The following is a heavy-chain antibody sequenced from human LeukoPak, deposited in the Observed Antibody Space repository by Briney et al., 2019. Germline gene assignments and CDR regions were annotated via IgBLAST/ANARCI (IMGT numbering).Heavy chain of an antibody. CDR1: GYSFTSYW. V-gene: IGHV5-51*01. J-gene: IGHJ5*02. CDR2: IYPGDSDT. Sequence: GESLKISCKGSGYSFTSYWIGWVRQMPGKGLEWMGIIYPGDSDTRYSPSFQGQVTNSADKSISTAYLQWSSLKASDTAMYYCARGWAAAGKGYNWFDPWGQGTLVTVSS. CDR3: ARGWAAAGKGYNWFDP. D-gene: IGHD6-13*01.